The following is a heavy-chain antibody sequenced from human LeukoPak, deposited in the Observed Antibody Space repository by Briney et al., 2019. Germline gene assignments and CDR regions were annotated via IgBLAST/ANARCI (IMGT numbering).Heavy chain of an antibody. CDR2: ISSSSSTI. J-gene: IGHJ4*02. D-gene: IGHD3-16*01. CDR3: ARVAKGGIDY. Sequence: GGSLRPSCAASGFTFSSYSMNWVRQAPGKGLEWVSYISSSSSTIYYADSVKGRFTISRDNAKNSLYLQMNSLRAEDTAVYYCARVAKGGIDYWGQGTLVTVSS. CDR1: GFTFSSYS. V-gene: IGHV3-48*04.